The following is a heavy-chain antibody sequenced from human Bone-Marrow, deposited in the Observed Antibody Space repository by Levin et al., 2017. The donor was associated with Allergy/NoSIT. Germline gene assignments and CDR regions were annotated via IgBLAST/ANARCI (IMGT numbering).Heavy chain of an antibody. V-gene: IGHV3-9*01. CDR1: GFTFDEYA. CDR3: VKGKTIFGVATMDYQGREV. J-gene: IGHJ6*02. CDR2: ISWNSDSM. Sequence: PGGSLRLSCAASGFTFDEYAMHWVRQGPEKGLEWVSGISWNSDSMGYADSVKGRFIISRDNAKNSLLLQMNGLRVEDTALYYCVKGKTIFGVATMDYQGREVWGRGTTVTVS. D-gene: IGHD3-3*01.